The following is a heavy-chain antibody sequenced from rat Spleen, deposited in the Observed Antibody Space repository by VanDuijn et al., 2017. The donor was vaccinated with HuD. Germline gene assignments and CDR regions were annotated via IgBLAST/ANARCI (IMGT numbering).Heavy chain of an antibody. CDR2: ISTGGGNT. Sequence: EVQLVESGGGLVQPGRSLKLSCSASGFTFTNYDMAWVRQAPTKGLEWIASISTGGGNTYYRDSVKGRFTISSDDAKSTLSLQMDSLRSEDTATYYCARRHYGYTDYFDYWGQGVMVTVSS. V-gene: IGHV5-25*01. D-gene: IGHD1-9*01. CDR3: ARRHYGYTDYFDY. J-gene: IGHJ2*01. CDR1: GFTFTNYD.